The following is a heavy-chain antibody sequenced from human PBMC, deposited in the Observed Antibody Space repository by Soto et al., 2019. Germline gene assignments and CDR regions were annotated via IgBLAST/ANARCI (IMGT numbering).Heavy chain of an antibody. J-gene: IGHJ3*02. Sequence: GGSLRLSCAVCGLTFSSFGFYWVRQAPGKGLEWLAVISYDGTNKYYADSVKGRFTISRDNSKNTLYLQVNSLRAEDTALYYCATAAAVVVGAFDIWGQGTMVTVSS. CDR2: ISYDGTNK. V-gene: IGHV3-30*03. D-gene: IGHD6-13*01. CDR1: GLTFSSFG. CDR3: ATAAAVVVGAFDI.